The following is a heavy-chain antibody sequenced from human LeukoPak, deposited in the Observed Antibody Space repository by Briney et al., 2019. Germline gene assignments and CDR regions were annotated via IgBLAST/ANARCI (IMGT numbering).Heavy chain of an antibody. J-gene: IGHJ4*02. CDR2: ISGSGGST. V-gene: IGHV3-23*01. CDR1: GFTFSSYA. Sequence: GGSLRLSCAASGFTFSSYAMSWVRQAPGKGLEWVSAISGSGGSTYYADSVKGRFTISRGNSKNTLYLQMNSLRAEDTAVYYCAKGHSVLRYFDWLLPFDYWGQGTLVTVSS. CDR3: AKGHSVLRYFDWLLPFDY. D-gene: IGHD3-9*01.